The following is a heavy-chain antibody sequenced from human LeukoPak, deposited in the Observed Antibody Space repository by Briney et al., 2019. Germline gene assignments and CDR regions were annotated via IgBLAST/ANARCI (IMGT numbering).Heavy chain of an antibody. J-gene: IGHJ4*02. D-gene: IGHD6-19*01. V-gene: IGHV4-34*01. CDR2: INHSGST. CDR1: GGSLSGYY. CDR3: ARDLSSGWDY. Sequence: SETLSFTCAVYGGSLSGYYWSWIRQPPGKGLEWIGEINHSGSTNYNPSLKSRVTISVDTSKNQFSLKLSSVTAADTAVYYCARDLSSGWDYWGQGTLVTVSS.